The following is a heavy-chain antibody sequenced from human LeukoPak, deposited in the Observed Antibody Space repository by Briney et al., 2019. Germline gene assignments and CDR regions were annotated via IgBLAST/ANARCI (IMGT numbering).Heavy chain of an antibody. CDR1: GFTFDDYA. J-gene: IGHJ3*02. D-gene: IGHD1-26*01. CDR3: ASYYDGGDGAFDI. V-gene: IGHV3-9*01. Sequence: GGSLRLSCAASGFTFDDYAMHWVRQAPGKGLEWVSGISWNSGSIGYADSVKGRFTISRDNSKNTLYLQMNSLRAEDTAVYYCASYYDGGDGAFDIWGQGTMVTVSS. CDR2: ISWNSGSI.